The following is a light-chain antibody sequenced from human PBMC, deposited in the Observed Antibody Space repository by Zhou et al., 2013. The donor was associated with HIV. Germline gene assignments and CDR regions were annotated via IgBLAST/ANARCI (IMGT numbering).Light chain of an antibody. CDR3: QQYGGSPLT. CDR2: GAS. V-gene: IGKV3-20*01. Sequence: EIVLTQSPGTLSLSPGERATLSCRASQSITSLYLAWYQQKPGQAPRLLVYGASTRATGIPDRFTGSGSGTDFTLTISRLEPEDFAVYYCQQYGGSPLTFGGGTKVEIK. CDR1: QSITSLY. J-gene: IGKJ4*01.